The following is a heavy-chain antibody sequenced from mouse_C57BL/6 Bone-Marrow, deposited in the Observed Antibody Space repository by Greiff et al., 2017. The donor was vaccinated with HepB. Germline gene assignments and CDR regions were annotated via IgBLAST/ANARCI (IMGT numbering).Heavy chain of an antibody. V-gene: IGHV10-1*01. D-gene: IGHD1-1*02. J-gene: IGHJ4*01. CDR1: GFSFNTYA. CDR3: VRLGGRFHYYAMDY. Sequence: EVMLVESGGGLVQPKGSLKLSCAASGFSFNTYAMNWVRQAPGKGLEWVARIRSKSNNYATYYADSVKDRFTISRDDSESMLYLQMNNLKTEDTAMYYCVRLGGRFHYYAMDYWGQGTSVTVSS. CDR2: IRSKSNNYAT.